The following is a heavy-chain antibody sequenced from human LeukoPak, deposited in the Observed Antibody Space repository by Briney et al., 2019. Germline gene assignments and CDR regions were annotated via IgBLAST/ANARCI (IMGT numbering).Heavy chain of an antibody. J-gene: IGHJ4*02. CDR1: GYTFTGYY. D-gene: IGHD3-22*01. V-gene: IGHV1-2*02. CDR2: INPNSGGT. CDR3: ARESYYDSSTRY. Sequence: ASVKVSCKASGYTFTGYYMHWARQAPGQGLEWMGWINPNSGGTNYAQKFQGRVTMTRDTSISTAYMELSRLRSDDTAVYYCARESYYDSSTRYWGQGTLVTVSS.